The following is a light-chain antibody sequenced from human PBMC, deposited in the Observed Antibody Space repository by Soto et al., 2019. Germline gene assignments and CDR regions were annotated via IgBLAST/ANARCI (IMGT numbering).Light chain of an antibody. CDR2: EVS. CDR1: SSDVGAYNY. J-gene: IGLJ2*01. Sequence: QSALTQPASVSGSPGQSITISCTGTSSDVGAYNYVSWYQQHPGKAPKLMISEVSNRPSGVSNRFSGSKSGNTASLTISGLQAEDAADYYCSSYTTSSTVVFGGGTKLTVL. V-gene: IGLV2-14*01. CDR3: SSYTTSSTVV.